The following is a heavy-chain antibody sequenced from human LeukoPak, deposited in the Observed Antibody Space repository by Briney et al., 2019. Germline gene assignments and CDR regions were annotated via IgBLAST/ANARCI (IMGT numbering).Heavy chain of an antibody. D-gene: IGHD3-3*01. CDR1: GYTFTNYY. Sequence: ASVKVSRKASGYTFTNYYMHWVRQAPGQGLEWMGIINPSGGSTNYAQKFQGRVTLTRDTSTSTVYMELSSLRSEDTAVYYCARDTRLLDFDAFDIWGQGTMVTVSS. V-gene: IGHV1-46*01. CDR2: INPSGGST. CDR3: ARDTRLLDFDAFDI. J-gene: IGHJ3*02.